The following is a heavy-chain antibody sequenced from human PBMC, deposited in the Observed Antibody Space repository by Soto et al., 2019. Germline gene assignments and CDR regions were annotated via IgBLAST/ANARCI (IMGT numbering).Heavy chain of an antibody. CDR1: GYNFHTYW. V-gene: IGHV5-51*01. CDR2: IYPHDSDT. Sequence: GESLQISCKGSGYNFHTYWIAWVRQMPGKGLEWMGFIYPHDSDTRYSPSFRGQVTISADKSINTAYLQWTSLKASDTAIYFFARPTDSHYGMQVWGQGTTLTVSS. J-gene: IGHJ6*02. D-gene: IGHD1-26*01. CDR3: ARPTDSHYGMQV.